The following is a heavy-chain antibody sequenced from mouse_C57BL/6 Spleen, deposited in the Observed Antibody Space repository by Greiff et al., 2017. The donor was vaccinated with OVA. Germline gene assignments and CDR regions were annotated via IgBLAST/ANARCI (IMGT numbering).Heavy chain of an antibody. CDR3: ASGKGFAY. J-gene: IGHJ3*01. V-gene: IGHV2-6*01. CDR1: GFSLTSYG. CDR2: IWGVGST. Sequence: VQLQQSGPGLVAPSQSLSITCTVSGFSLTSYGVHRVRQSPGKGLEWLGVIWGVGSTNYYSALKSRLSISKDNSKSQVFLKMNSLQTDDTAMYYCASGKGFAYWGQGTLVTVSA.